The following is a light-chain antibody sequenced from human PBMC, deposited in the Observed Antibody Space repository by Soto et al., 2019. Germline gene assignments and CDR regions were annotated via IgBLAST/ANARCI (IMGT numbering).Light chain of an antibody. CDR3: SSFAGRNVYV. V-gene: IGLV2-8*01. CDR1: SSDVGAYKY. CDR2: GVD. Sequence: SVLTQPPSASGSPGQSVTISCTGTSSDVGAYKYVSWYQQFPGEAPNLIIYGVDKRPSGVPSRFSGSKSGNTAFLTVSGLQLEDEADYYCSSFAGRNVYVFGSGTKVTVL. J-gene: IGLJ1*01.